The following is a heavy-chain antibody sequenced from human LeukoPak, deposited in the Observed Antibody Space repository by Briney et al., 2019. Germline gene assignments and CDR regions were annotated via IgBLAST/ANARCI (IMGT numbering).Heavy chain of an antibody. CDR3: ARALQWLVNYYYYYGMDV. CDR1: GFTVSSNY. J-gene: IGHJ6*02. CDR2: IYSGGST. Sequence: PGGSLRLSCAASGFTVSSNYMSWVRQAPGKGLEWVSVIYSGGSTHYADSVKGRFTISRDNSKNTLYLQMNSLRAEDTAVYYCARALQWLVNYYYYYGMDVWGQGTTVTVSS. D-gene: IGHD6-19*01. V-gene: IGHV3-66*01.